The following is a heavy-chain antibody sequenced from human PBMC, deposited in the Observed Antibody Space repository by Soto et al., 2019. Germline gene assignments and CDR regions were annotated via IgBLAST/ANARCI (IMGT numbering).Heavy chain of an antibody. CDR2: IYPGDSDT. J-gene: IGHJ5*02. D-gene: IGHD2-8*01. Sequence: PGESLKISCKASGYSFSTYWIAWVRQMPGKGLECMGIIYPGDSDTKYCPSFQGQVTISADNFISTAYLQWSSLKTSDTAMYYCARCPPSYCTSGRFDPWGQGTLVTVSS. CDR1: GYSFSTYW. CDR3: ARCPPSYCTSGRFDP. V-gene: IGHV5-51*01.